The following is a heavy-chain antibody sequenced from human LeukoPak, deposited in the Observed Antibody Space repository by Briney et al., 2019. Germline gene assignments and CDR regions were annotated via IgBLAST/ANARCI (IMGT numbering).Heavy chain of an antibody. V-gene: IGHV4-39*01. CDR3: ARQYEEGYYYYYMDV. CDR1: GGSISTSNYY. Sequence: SETLSLTCTVSGGSISTSNYYWGWIRQPPGKGLEWIGNIFYSGSTYYGPSLKSRLTISLDTSRNQFSLKLSSVTAADTAVYYCARQYEEGYYYYYMDVWGKGTTVTISS. J-gene: IGHJ6*03. D-gene: IGHD3-3*01. CDR2: IFYSGST.